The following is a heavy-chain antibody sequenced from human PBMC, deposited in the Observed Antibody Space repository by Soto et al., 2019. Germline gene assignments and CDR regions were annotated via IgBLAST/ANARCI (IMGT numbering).Heavy chain of an antibody. J-gene: IGHJ3*02. V-gene: IGHV1-69*01. Sequence: QVHLVQSGAEVRKPGSSVKVSCKASGGTFVIYAFTWVRQAPGQGLEWMGGINPVFGTANNAQKFQGSVTITADVSTNTTYMELSRLRPEDTAVYYCARYYYDSSGYPRAFDIWGQWTLVTVSS. CDR1: GGTFVIYA. D-gene: IGHD3-22*01. CDR2: INPVFGTA. CDR3: ARYYYDSSGYPRAFDI.